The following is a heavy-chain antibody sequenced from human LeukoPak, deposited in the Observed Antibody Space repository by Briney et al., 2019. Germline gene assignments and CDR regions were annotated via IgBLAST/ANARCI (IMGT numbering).Heavy chain of an antibody. V-gene: IGHV3-30*02. CDR1: GFTFSSYG. D-gene: IGHD6-13*01. CDR3: AKGEHSSSPDLDY. CDR2: IRYDGSDK. Sequence: GGSLRLSCAASGFTFSSYGVHWVRQAPGKGLEWVAFIRYDGSDKFYADSVKGRFTISRDNSKNTLYLQMNSLRVEDTAFYYCAKGEHSSSPDLDYWGQGTLVTVSS. J-gene: IGHJ4*02.